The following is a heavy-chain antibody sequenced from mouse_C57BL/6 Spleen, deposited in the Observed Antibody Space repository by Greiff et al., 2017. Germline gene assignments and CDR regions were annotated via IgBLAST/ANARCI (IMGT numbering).Heavy chain of an antibody. J-gene: IGHJ4*01. D-gene: IGHD1-1*01. V-gene: IGHV10-1*01. CDR1: GFSFNTYA. Sequence: EADGGLVQPKGSLKLSCAASGFSFNTYAMNWVRQAPGKGLEWVARIRSKSNNYATYYADSVKDRFTISRDDSESMLYLQMNNLKTEDTAMYYCVRHESYYYGSSYHYAMDYWGQGTSVTVSS. CDR3: VRHESYYYGSSYHYAMDY. CDR2: IRSKSNNYAT.